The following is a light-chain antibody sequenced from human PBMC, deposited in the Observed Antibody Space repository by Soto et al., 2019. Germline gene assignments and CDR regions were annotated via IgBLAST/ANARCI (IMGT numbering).Light chain of an antibody. Sequence: QSALTQPASVSGSPGQSITLSCTGTSSDVGSYNYVSWYQQHPGQAPKLMIYEVTNRDSGVPDRFSASKSGNTASLTISGLQGGDEADYYCSSYRSSSTYVFGTGTKLTLL. CDR3: SSYRSSSTYV. V-gene: IGLV2-14*01. CDR1: SSDVGSYNY. J-gene: IGLJ1*01. CDR2: EVT.